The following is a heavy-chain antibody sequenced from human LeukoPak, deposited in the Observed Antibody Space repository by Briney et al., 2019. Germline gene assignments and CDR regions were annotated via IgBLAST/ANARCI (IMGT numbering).Heavy chain of an antibody. CDR3: AKNGGRPPFVDY. V-gene: IGHV3-23*01. CDR1: GFTFNTSA. D-gene: IGHD4-23*01. Sequence: GGSLRLSCAASGFTFNTSAMSWVRQAPGEGLEWVSGISAYVGTTDYADSVKGRFTISRDKSKNTLFLQMSSLRTEDTAVYYCAKNGGRPPFVDYWGQGTLVTVSS. J-gene: IGHJ4*02. CDR2: ISAYVGTT.